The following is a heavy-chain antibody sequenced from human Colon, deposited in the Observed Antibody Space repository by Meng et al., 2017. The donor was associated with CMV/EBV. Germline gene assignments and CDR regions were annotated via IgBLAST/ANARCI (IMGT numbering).Heavy chain of an antibody. D-gene: IGHD2-8*02. CDR3: ARVGYCTGSSCYGTWFDP. J-gene: IGHJ5*02. CDR2: LYVGHTT. CDR1: GFTFSSYS. Sequence: GESLKISCAASGFTFSSYSMNWVRQAPGKGLEWVAILYVGHTTFYADSVRGRFTISRDDSKNTLHLHMDSLRAEDTAVYYCARVGYCTGSSCYGTWFDPWGQGTLVTV. V-gene: IGHV3-53*01.